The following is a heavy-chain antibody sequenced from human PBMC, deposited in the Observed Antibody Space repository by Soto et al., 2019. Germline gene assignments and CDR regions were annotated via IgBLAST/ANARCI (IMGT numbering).Heavy chain of an antibody. Sequence: ASVKVSCKASGYTFTSYDINWVRQATGQGLEWMGWMNPNSGNTGYAQKFQGRVTMTRNTSISTAYMELSSLRSEDTAVYYCARVARRGTIFGGGIDPWGQGTLVTVSS. CDR1: GYTFTSYD. V-gene: IGHV1-8*01. D-gene: IGHD3-3*01. CDR2: MNPNSGNT. J-gene: IGHJ5*02. CDR3: ARVARRGTIFGGGIDP.